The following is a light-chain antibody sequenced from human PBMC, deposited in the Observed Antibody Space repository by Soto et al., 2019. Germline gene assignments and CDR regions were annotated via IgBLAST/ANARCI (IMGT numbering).Light chain of an antibody. Sequence: QAVVTQPPSVSGAPGQRVTISSTESSSNIGAGYDVHWYQQLPGTAPKLLIYGNSNRPSGVPDRFSGSKSGTSASLAITGLQAEDEADYYCQSYDSSLSGWVFGGGTKLTVL. CDR2: GNS. CDR1: SSNIGAGYD. V-gene: IGLV1-40*01. J-gene: IGLJ3*02. CDR3: QSYDSSLSGWV.